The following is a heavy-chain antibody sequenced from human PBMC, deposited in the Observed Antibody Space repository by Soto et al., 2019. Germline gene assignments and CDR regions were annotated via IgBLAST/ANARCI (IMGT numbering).Heavy chain of an antibody. CDR1: GFTFSSYA. CDR3: VRGEDKLYIAAPGTYF. D-gene: IGHD6-13*01. CDR2: INSDGGGT. Sequence: GGSLRLSCAASGFTFSSYAMHWVRQVPGKGLVWVSRINSDGGGTNYADFVKGRFTVSRDNAKNTLYLQMNSLRVEDTAVYFCVRGEDKLYIAAPGTYFWAQGTLVTVSS. V-gene: IGHV3-74*01. J-gene: IGHJ4*02.